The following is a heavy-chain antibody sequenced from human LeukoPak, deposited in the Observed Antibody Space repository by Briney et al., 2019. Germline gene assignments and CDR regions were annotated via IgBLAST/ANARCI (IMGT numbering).Heavy chain of an antibody. D-gene: IGHD1-1*01. CDR2: ICGSGGST. Sequence: WGSLCFSCAASGFTICSNTMSWVRQGQGQGLEWVSAICGSGGSTYYADSVKGRFTISRDNSKNTLYLQMNSLRAEDTAVYYCATSTTGTIDYYGMDVWGQGTTVTVCS. V-gene: IGHV3-23*01. CDR3: ATSTTGTIDYYGMDV. J-gene: IGHJ6*01. CDR1: GFTICSNT.